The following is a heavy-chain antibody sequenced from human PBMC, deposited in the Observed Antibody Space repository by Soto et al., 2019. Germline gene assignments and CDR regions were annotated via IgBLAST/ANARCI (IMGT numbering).Heavy chain of an antibody. D-gene: IGHD6-13*01. CDR1: GDSIRSSSY. CDR3: RRSSRYSTDV. V-gene: IGHV4-39*01. CDR2: IYSTGNT. Sequence: SETLSLTCTVSGDSIRSSSYWGWIRQPPGKGLEWIGSIYSTGNTYYNPSLNSQVTISVDTSKNQFSLNVISVTAADTAVYYCRRSSRYSTDVWGQGTTVTAP. J-gene: IGHJ6*02.